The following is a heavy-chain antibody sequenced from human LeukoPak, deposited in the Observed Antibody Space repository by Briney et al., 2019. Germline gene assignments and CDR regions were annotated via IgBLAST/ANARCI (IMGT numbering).Heavy chain of an antibody. CDR2: ISGGSTYI. J-gene: IGHJ6*03. D-gene: IGHD1-26*01. CDR3: ARESGIMVGDYYYYYMDV. Sequence: GGSLRLSCTASGFAFSTYDMNWVRQAPGKGLEWVSYISGGSTYIYYTDSVKGRFTISRDNAKNSLNLQMESLSAEDTAVYYCARESGIMVGDYYYYYMDVWGIGTAVTVSS. CDR1: GFAFSTYD. V-gene: IGHV3-21*01.